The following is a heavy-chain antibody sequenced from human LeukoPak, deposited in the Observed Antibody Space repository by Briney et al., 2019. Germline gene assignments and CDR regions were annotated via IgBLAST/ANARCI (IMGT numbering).Heavy chain of an antibody. CDR2: IKSKTNGGTT. J-gene: IGHJ4*02. D-gene: IGHD2-15*01. V-gene: IGHV3-15*01. Sequence: GGSLRLSCAASGXTFSDAWMTWVRQAPGKGLEWVGRIKSKTNGGTTDYAAPVKGRFTISRDDSKNTLYFEMNSLKTEDTAVYYCTALGYPQYFHHWGQGTLVTVSS. CDR1: GXTFSDAW. CDR3: TALGYPQYFHH.